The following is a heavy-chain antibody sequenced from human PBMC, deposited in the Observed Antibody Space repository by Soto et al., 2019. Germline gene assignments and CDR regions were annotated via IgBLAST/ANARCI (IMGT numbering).Heavy chain of an antibody. D-gene: IGHD3-16*01. CDR3: ARDRVMLTFGGASEEWGIDS. CDR2: IFYSGPT. V-gene: IGHV4-31*03. Sequence: SETLSLTCTVSGGSIRSSSYYWSWIRRLPGKGLEWIGYIFYSGPTYYNPSLKSRVTISVDTSKNQFSLKLNSVTAADTAVYYCARDRVMLTFGGASEEWGIDSWGQGTLVTVSS. J-gene: IGHJ4*02. CDR1: GGSIRSSSYY.